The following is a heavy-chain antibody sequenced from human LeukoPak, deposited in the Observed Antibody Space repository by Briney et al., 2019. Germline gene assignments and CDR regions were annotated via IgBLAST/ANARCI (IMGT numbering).Heavy chain of an antibody. V-gene: IGHV3-33*01. J-gene: IGHJ4*02. Sequence: GRSLRLSCAASGFTLSSYGMHWVRQAPGKGLEWVALIWYDGSNKYYTDSVKGRFTISRDNSKNTLYLQMNSLRAEDTAVYYCARGQYSPDYWGPGTLVTVSS. CDR2: IWYDGSNK. CDR1: GFTLSSYG. CDR3: ARGQYSPDY. D-gene: IGHD2-15*01.